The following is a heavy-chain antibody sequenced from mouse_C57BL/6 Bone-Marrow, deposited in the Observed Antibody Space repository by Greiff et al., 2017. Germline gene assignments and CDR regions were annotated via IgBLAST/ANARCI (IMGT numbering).Heavy chain of an antibody. CDR2: IRSGGSYT. Sequence: EVQLVESGGDLVKPGGSLKLSCAASGFTFSSYGMSWVRQTPDKRLEWVATIRSGGSYTYYPDSVKGRFTISRDNAKNTMYLQMSSLKSEDTAMYYCARRYYDGYYDYFDYWGQGTTLTVSS. CDR3: ARRYYDGYYDYFDY. J-gene: IGHJ2*01. D-gene: IGHD2-3*01. CDR1: GFTFSSYG. V-gene: IGHV5-6*01.